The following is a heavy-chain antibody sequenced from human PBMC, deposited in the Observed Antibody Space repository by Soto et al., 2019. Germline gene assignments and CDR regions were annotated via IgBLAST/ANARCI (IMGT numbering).Heavy chain of an antibody. Sequence: GGSLRLSCAASGFTFSSYSMNWVRQAPGKGLEWVSSISSSSSYIYYADSVKGRFTISRDNAKNSLYLQMNSLRAEDTAVYYCASCGRIAAAGTCDYWGQGTLVTVSS. J-gene: IGHJ4*02. V-gene: IGHV3-21*01. CDR2: ISSSSSYI. D-gene: IGHD6-13*01. CDR3: ASCGRIAAAGTCDY. CDR1: GFTFSSYS.